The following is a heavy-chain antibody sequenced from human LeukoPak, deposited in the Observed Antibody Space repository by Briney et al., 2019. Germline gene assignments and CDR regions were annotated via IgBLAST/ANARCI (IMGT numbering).Heavy chain of an antibody. CDR2: ISGSGGST. CDR3: ARADWFDP. Sequence: GLEWVSAISGSGGSTYYADSVKGRFTISRDNAKNSLYLQMNSLRAEDTAVYYCARADWFDPWGQGTLVTVSS. V-gene: IGHV3-23*01. J-gene: IGHJ5*02.